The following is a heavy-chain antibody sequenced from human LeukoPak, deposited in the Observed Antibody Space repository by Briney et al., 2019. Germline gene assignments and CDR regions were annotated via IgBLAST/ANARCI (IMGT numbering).Heavy chain of an antibody. CDR3: VREGGGIPEY. V-gene: IGHV3-48*01. CDR2: ISTSSSII. CDR1: GFSFSNYN. D-gene: IGHD2-15*01. Sequence: GGSLRLSCVASGFSFSNYNMNWVRQAPGKGLEWVSYISTSSSIIYYADSVKGRFTISRDNAKNSLYLQMNSLRAEDTAVYYCVREGGGIPEYWGQGTLVTVSS. J-gene: IGHJ4*02.